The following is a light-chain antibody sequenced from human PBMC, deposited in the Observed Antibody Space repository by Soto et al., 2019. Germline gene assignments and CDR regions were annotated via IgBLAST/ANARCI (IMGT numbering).Light chain of an antibody. CDR1: QSISSW. CDR3: QPYNSYSWT. V-gene: IGKV1-5*03. CDR2: KAS. Sequence: DIQMTQSPSTLSASVGDRVTITCRASQSISSWLAWYQQKPGKAPQLLSYKASSLESGVTSRFSGSGSGTGFTLTIRSLQPDDFATYYCQPYNSYSWTFGQGTKVEIK. J-gene: IGKJ1*01.